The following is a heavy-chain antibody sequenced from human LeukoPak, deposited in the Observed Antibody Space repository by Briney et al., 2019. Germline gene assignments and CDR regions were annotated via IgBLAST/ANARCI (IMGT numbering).Heavy chain of an antibody. CDR1: GFTFSSYA. V-gene: IGHV3-23*01. Sequence: GGSLRLSCAASGFTFSSYAMNWVRQAPGKGLEWVSGVSGSGGYTYYVDSVKGRFTISRDNSKNTLYLQMNSLRAEDTAVYYCAKVAGSQNYYYGMDVWGQGTTVTVSS. CDR3: AKVAGSQNYYYGMDV. CDR2: VSGSGGYT. D-gene: IGHD2/OR15-2a*01. J-gene: IGHJ6*02.